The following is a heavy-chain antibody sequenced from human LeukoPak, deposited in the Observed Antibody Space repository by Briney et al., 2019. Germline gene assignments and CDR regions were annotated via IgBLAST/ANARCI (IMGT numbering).Heavy chain of an antibody. CDR2: IYYTGSGST. CDR1: GGSISPYY. D-gene: IGHD3-22*01. Sequence: SETLSLTCTVSGGSISPYYWSWIRQPPGKGLEWIGYIYYTGSGSTSDNPSLKSRVTKSVGTSKNQFSLKQSPVTAADTAVYYCARVLSGSNLDNWGQGTLVTVPS. CDR3: ARVLSGSNLDN. J-gene: IGHJ4*02. V-gene: IGHV4-59*12.